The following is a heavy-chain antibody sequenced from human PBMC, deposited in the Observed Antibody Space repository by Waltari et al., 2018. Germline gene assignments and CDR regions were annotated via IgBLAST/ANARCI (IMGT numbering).Heavy chain of an antibody. Sequence: QVQLVQSGAEVKKPGASVKVSCKASGYTFTGYYMPWVRQAPGQGLEWMGWINPNSGGTNYAQKFQGRVTMTRDTSISTAYMELSRLRSDDTAVYYCARSFLKAGRAAGILPDYWGQGTLVTVSS. V-gene: IGHV1-2*02. CDR3: ARSFLKAGRAAGILPDY. CDR1: GYTFTGYY. D-gene: IGHD6-13*01. J-gene: IGHJ4*02. CDR2: INPNSGGT.